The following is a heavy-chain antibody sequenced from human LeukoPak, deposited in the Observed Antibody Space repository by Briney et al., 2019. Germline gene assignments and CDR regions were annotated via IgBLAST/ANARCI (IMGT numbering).Heavy chain of an antibody. J-gene: IGHJ4*02. CDR1: GGSISSYY. CDR3: ARDLLGGRDN. D-gene: IGHD1-26*01. Sequence: SETLSLTCTVSGGSISSYYWSWIRQPPGKGLEWIGYIYYSGSTNYNPSLKSRVTISVDTSKNQFSLKLSSVTAADTAVYYCARDLLGGRDNWGQGTLVTASS. CDR2: IYYSGST. V-gene: IGHV4-59*01.